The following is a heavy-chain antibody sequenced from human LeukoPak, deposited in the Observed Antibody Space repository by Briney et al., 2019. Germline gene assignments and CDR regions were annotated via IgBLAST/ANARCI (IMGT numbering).Heavy chain of an antibody. D-gene: IGHD3-22*01. Sequence: GGSLRLSCAASGFTFDDYGMSWVRQAPGKGLEWVSGINWNGGSTGYADSVKGRFTISRDNSKNSLYLQMNSLRTEDTALYYCAKDRGYYDSSGYSEGYFDYWGQGTLVTVSS. CDR3: AKDRGYYDSSGYSEGYFDY. V-gene: IGHV3-20*04. J-gene: IGHJ4*02. CDR1: GFTFDDYG. CDR2: INWNGGST.